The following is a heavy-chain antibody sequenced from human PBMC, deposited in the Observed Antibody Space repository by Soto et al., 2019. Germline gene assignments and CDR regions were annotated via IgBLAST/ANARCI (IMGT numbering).Heavy chain of an antibody. J-gene: IGHJ6*02. Sequence: PXGSLRLSCAASGFTFSTYAMHWVRQAPGKGLEWVAVISYDGSNKYYADSVKGRFTISRDNSKNTLYLQMNSLRAEDTAVYYCARESADTSKYYYYGMEVWGQGTTVTVSS. V-gene: IGHV3-30-3*01. CDR3: ARESADTSKYYYYGMEV. CDR2: ISYDGSNK. D-gene: IGHD5-18*01. CDR1: GFTFSTYA.